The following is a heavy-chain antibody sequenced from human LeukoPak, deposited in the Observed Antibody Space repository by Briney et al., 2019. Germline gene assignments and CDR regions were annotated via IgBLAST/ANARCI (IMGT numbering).Heavy chain of an antibody. CDR3: ARGEDSSGYYFDY. D-gene: IGHD3-22*01. J-gene: IGHJ4*02. CDR1: GFTFSSYS. Sequence: GGSLRLSCAASGFTFSSYSMNWVRQAPGKGLEWVSLISWDGGSTYYADSVKGRFTISRDNAKNSLYLQMNSLRAEDTAVYYCARGEDSSGYYFDYWGQGTLVTVSS. CDR2: ISWDGGST. V-gene: IGHV3-48*04.